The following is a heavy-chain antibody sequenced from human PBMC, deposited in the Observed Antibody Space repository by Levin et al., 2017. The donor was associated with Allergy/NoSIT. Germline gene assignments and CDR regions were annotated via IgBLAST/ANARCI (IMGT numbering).Heavy chain of an antibody. D-gene: IGHD2-15*01. Sequence: PGGSLRLSCAASGFQFSLYGMHWVRQAPGKGLEWVALIVFDGNDQYYADSVKGRFTISRDNSKNTFFLQMSSLRENETAIYYFAKRGYCSGNTCQSHDAIDVWGKGTLVIVSS. CDR1: GFQFSLYG. CDR3: AKRGYCSGNTCQSHDAIDV. J-gene: IGHJ3*01. V-gene: IGHV3-30*18. CDR2: IVFDGNDQ.